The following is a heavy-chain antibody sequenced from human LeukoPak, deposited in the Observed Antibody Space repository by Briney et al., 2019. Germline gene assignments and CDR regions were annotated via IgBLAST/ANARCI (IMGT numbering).Heavy chain of an antibody. V-gene: IGHV3-33*01. J-gene: IGHJ5*02. CDR1: GFTFSSYG. D-gene: IGHD6-19*01. Sequence: GGSLRLSCAASGFTFSSYGMHWVRQAPGKGREWVAVIWYDGSNKYYADSVKGRFTISRDNSKNTLYLQMNSLRAEDTAVYYCARDTSYSSDWFDPWGQGTLVTVSS. CDR2: IWYDGSNK. CDR3: ARDTSYSSDWFDP.